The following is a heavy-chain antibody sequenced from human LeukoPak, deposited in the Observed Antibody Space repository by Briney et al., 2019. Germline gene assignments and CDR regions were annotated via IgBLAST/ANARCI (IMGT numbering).Heavy chain of an antibody. Sequence: PGGSLRLSCAASGFTFSSYEMNWVRQAPGKGLERVSYISSSGSTIYYADSVKGRFTISRDNAKNSLYLQMNSLRAEDTAVYYCARDSHMDFDWLLYYWGQGTLVTVSS. CDR1: GFTFSSYE. D-gene: IGHD3-9*01. CDR2: ISSSGSTI. J-gene: IGHJ4*02. CDR3: ARDSHMDFDWLLYY. V-gene: IGHV3-48*03.